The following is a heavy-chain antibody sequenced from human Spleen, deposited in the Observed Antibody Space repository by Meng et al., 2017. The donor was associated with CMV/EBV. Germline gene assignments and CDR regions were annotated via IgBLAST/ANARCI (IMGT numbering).Heavy chain of an antibody. V-gene: IGHV3-48*03. Sequence: GESLKISCAASGFTFSNYEMNWVRQAPGKGLEWVSHISTTGSTIYYADSVRGRFTISRDNAKNSLYLQMNSLRAEDTAFFYCARDVSRYSGDYYYGMDVWGQGTTVTVSS. J-gene: IGHJ6*02. CDR3: ARDVSRYSGDYYYGMDV. CDR1: GFTFSNYE. CDR2: ISTTGSTI. D-gene: IGHD1-26*01.